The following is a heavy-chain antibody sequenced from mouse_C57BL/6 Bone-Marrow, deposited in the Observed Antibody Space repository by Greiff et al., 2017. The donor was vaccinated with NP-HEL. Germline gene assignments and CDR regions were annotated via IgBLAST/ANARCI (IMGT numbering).Heavy chain of an antibody. D-gene: IGHD2-14*01. J-gene: IGHJ1*03. CDR2: INPYNGGT. Sequence: EVQLQQSGPVLVKPGASVKMSCKASGYTFTDYYMNWVKQSHGKSLEWIGVINPYNGGTSYNQKFKGKATLTVDKSSSTAYMELNSLTSEDSAVYYGARERPQGTTRDWYFDVWGTGTTVTVSS. CDR1: GYTFTDYY. V-gene: IGHV1-19*01. CDR3: ARERPQGTTRDWYFDV.